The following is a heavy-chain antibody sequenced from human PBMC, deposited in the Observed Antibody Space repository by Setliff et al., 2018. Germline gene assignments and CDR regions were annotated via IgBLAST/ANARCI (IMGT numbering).Heavy chain of an antibody. D-gene: IGHD3-3*01. CDR3: ATGHVLRFLEGTEDYNHWCDP. J-gene: IGHJ5*02. V-gene: IGHV1-24*01. CDR2: FDPEDGET. CDR1: GYTLTELS. Sequence: ASVKVSCKVSGYTLTELSMHWVRQAPGKGLEWMGGFDPEDGETIYAQKFQGRVTMTEDTSTDTAYMELSSLRSEDTAVYYCATGHVLRFLEGTEDYNHWCDPWGQGTLVTVS.